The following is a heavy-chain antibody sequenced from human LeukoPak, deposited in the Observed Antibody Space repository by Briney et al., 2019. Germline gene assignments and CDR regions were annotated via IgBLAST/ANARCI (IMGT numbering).Heavy chain of an antibody. CDR2: INSGGSGT. D-gene: IGHD7-27*01. CDR1: GFAFSSNW. CDR3: ATSLGPLTEY. Sequence: GGSLRLSSAASGFAFSSNWMHWDRQTPGKGLVWVSRINSGGSGTSYADSVEGRFTISRDNAKNTLYLQMNSLKGEDTAVYYCATSLGPLTEYWGQGTLVTVSS. J-gene: IGHJ4*02. V-gene: IGHV3-74*01.